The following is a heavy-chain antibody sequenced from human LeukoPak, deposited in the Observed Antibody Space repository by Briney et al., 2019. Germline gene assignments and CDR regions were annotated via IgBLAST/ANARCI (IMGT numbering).Heavy chain of an antibody. J-gene: IGHJ4*02. CDR1: GFTFSSYG. Sequence: GGSLRLSCAASGFTFSSYGMHWVRQAPGKGLEWVAVIWYDGSNKYYADSVKGRFTISRDNSKNTLYLQMNSLGAEDTAVYYCAREHVLLWFGELLDWGQGTLVTVSS. D-gene: IGHD3-10*01. CDR3: AREHVLLWFGELLD. CDR2: IWYDGSNK. V-gene: IGHV3-33*01.